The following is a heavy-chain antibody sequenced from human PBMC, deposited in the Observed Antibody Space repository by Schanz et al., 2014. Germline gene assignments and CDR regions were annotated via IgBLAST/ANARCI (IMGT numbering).Heavy chain of an antibody. J-gene: IGHJ4*02. V-gene: IGHV3-11*05. Sequence: QVQLVESGGGLVKPGGSLRLSCAASGLTFSDYYMSWIRQAPGKGLEWVSYISSSSSYTNYADSVKGRFTISRDNAKNTLYLQMKSLRVEDTAVYYCAKDGRLPYYGTGSDFDYWGQGTLVAVSS. CDR3: AKDGRLPYYGTGSDFDY. CDR2: ISSSSSYT. D-gene: IGHD3-22*01. CDR1: GLTFSDYY.